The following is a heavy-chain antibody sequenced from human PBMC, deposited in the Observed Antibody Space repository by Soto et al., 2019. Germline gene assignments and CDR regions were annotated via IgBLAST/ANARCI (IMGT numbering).Heavy chain of an antibody. Sequence: QVQLQQWGAGLLKPSETLSLTCAVYGGSFSGYYWSWIRQPPGKGLEWIGEINHSGSTNYNPSLKSRVTISVDKSKNQFSLKLSSVTAADTAVYYCAREVAAAVNWFDPWGQGTLVTVSS. V-gene: IGHV4-34*01. D-gene: IGHD6-13*01. J-gene: IGHJ5*02. CDR2: INHSGST. CDR1: GGSFSGYY. CDR3: AREVAAAVNWFDP.